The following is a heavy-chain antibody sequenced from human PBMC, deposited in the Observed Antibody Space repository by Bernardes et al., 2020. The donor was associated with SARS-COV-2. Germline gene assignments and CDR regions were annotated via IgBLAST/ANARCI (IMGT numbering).Heavy chain of an antibody. CDR3: ARDRSSSSWYSRGWFDP. CDR1: GYTFPTYV. V-gene: IGHV1-18*01. CDR2: ISAYNGTT. Sequence: AGWQDSCKASGYTFPTYVISWVRQAPGQGLEWMGWISAYNGTTTYAQKLQGRVTMTTDTSTSTAYMELRSLRSDDTSVYYCARDRSSSSWYSRGWFDPWSQGTLVTVS. J-gene: IGHJ5*02. D-gene: IGHD6-13*01.